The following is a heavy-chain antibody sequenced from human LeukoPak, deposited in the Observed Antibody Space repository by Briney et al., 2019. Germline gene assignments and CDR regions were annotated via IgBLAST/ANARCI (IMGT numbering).Heavy chain of an antibody. V-gene: IGHV7-4-1*02. CDR3: ASPWNYYDSSGHGAFDI. D-gene: IGHD3-22*01. J-gene: IGHJ3*02. CDR1: GYTFTTYA. Sequence: ASVKVSCKASGYTFTTYAMSWVRQAPGQGLEWMGWINTNTGNPTYAQGFTGRFVFSLDTSVSTAYLQISSLKAEDTAVYYCASPWNYYDSSGHGAFDIWGQGTMVTVSS. CDR2: INTNTGNP.